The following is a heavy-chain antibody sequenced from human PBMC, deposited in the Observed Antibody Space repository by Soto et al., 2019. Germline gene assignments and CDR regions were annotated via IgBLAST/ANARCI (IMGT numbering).Heavy chain of an antibody. Sequence: PGGSLRLSCAASGFTFSNAWMSWVRQAPGKGLEWVGRIKSKTDGGTTDYAAPVKGRFTISRDDSKNTLYLQMKSLKTEDTAVYYCTTEGVGYDILTGYWEDYYYYGMDVWGQGTTVTVSS. J-gene: IGHJ6*02. V-gene: IGHV3-15*01. D-gene: IGHD3-9*01. CDR2: IKSKTDGGTT. CDR3: TTEGVGYDILTGYWEDYYYYGMDV. CDR1: GFTFSNAW.